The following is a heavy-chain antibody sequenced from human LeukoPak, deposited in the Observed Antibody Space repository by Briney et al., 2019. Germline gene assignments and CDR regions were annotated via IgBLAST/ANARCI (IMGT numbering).Heavy chain of an antibody. Sequence: ASVKVSCKASGYTFTSYGISWVRQAPGQGLEWMGWISAYNGNTNYAQKLQGRVTMTTDTSTSTAYMELRSLRSDDTAVYYCGRGGAWGSYYPGGGSDYYYDMDVWGQGTTVTVSS. J-gene: IGHJ6*02. CDR3: GRGGAWGSYYPGGGSDYYYDMDV. CDR1: GYTFTSYG. V-gene: IGHV1-18*01. CDR2: ISAYNGNT. D-gene: IGHD1-26*01.